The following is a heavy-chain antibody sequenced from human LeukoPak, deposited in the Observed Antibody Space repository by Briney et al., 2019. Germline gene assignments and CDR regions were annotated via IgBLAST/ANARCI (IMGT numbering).Heavy chain of an antibody. CDR2: ISWNSGSI. D-gene: IGHD3-22*01. CDR1: GFTFDDYA. V-gene: IGHV3-9*01. Sequence: GRSLRLSCAASGFTFDDYAMHWVRQAPGKGLEWVSGISWNSGSIGYADSVKGRFTISRDNAKNSLYLQMNSLRAEDTALYYCAKDMRGYYRGDAFDIWGQGTMVTVSS. CDR3: AKDMRGYYRGDAFDI. J-gene: IGHJ3*02.